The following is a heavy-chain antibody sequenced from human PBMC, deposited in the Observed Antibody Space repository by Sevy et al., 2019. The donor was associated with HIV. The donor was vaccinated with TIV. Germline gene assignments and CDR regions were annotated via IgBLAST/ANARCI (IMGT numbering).Heavy chain of an antibody. D-gene: IGHD3-16*02. CDR3: ARAMITFGGVIAPYFDY. J-gene: IGHJ4*02. V-gene: IGHV4-59*01. CDR1: GGSISSYY. Sequence: SETLSLTCTVSGGSISSYYWSWIRQPPGKRLEWIGYIYYSGSTNYNPSLKSRVTISVDTSKNQFSLKLSSVTAADTAVYYCARAMITFGGVIAPYFDYWGQGTLVTVSS. CDR2: IYYSGST.